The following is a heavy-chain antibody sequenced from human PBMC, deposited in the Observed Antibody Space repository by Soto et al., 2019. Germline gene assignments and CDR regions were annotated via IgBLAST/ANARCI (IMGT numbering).Heavy chain of an antibody. J-gene: IGHJ6*03. CDR2: ISYDGSNK. V-gene: IGHV3-30*03. CDR3: ARCHTANYYTYMDV. Sequence: QVQLVESGGGVVQPGRSLRLSCAASGFTFSIYGMHWVRQAPGKGLEWVAVISYDGSNKYYADSVKGRFTISRDNSKNTLYLQMNSLRPEDTAVNYCARCHTANYYTYMDVWGAGTAVTVSS. D-gene: IGHD5-18*01. CDR1: GFTFSIYG.